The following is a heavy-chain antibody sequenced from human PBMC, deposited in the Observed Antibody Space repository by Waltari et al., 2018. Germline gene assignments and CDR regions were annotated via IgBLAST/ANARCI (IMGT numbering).Heavy chain of an antibody. CDR1: GYTFTSYD. CDR2: MNPNSGNT. Sequence: QVQLVQSGAEVKKPGASVKVSCKASGYTFTSYDINWVRQATGQGLEWMGWMNPNSGNTGYAQKFQGRVTMTRNTSISTAYMELSSLRSEDAAVYYCAREIRSRYYFDYWGQGTLVTVSS. J-gene: IGHJ4*02. CDR3: AREIRSRYYFDY. D-gene: IGHD6-25*01. V-gene: IGHV1-8*01.